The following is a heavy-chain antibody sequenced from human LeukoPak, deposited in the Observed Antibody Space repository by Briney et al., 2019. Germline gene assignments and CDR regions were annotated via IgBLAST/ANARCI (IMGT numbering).Heavy chain of an antibody. CDR2: IYYSGRT. CDR1: GGSVSTSHYY. CDR3: ARGRRGRSGGSWPPFDY. Sequence: PSETLSLTCTVSGGSVSTSHYYWGWIRQPPGKGLEWIGYIYYSGRTYYNPSLKSRVTISVDTSKNEFSLKLSSVTAADTAVYYCARGRRGRSGGSWPPFDYWGQGTLVAASS. D-gene: IGHD2-15*01. V-gene: IGHV4-39*01. J-gene: IGHJ4*02.